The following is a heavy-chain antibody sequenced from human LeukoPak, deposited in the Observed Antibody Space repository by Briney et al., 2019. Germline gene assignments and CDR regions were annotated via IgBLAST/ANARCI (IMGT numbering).Heavy chain of an antibody. CDR2: IYNSGTT. CDR3: ARDRLGATGHWRIDV. CDR1: GGPFSSYY. V-gene: IGHV4-4*07. Sequence: SETLSLTCTVSGGPFSSYYWTWIRQPAGKGLEWMGRIYNSGTTNYSPSLESRVTMSLDTSKNRFSLSLSSVTAADTAVYYCARDRLGATGHWRIDVWGRGTLVTVSS. D-gene: IGHD1-26*01. J-gene: IGHJ2*01.